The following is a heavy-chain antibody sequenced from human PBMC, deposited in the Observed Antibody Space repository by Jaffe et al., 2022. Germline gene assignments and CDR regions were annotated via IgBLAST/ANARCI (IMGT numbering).Heavy chain of an antibody. V-gene: IGHV3-30*03. CDR3: ARDAGYSGYD. D-gene: IGHD5-12*01. CDR2: ISYDGRNK. CDR1: GFSFSTYG. Sequence: QVQLVESGGGVVQPGRSLRLSCAASGFSFSTYGMHWVRQAPGKGLEWVALISYDGRNKYYADSVKGRFTISRDDSKNTHYLQMNSLRAEDTAVYYCARDAGYSGYDWGQGTLVTVSS. J-gene: IGHJ4*02.